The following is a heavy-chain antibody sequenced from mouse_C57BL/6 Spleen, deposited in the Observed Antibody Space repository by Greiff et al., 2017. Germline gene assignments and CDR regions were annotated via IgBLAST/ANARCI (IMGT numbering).Heavy chain of an antibody. CDR1: GFTFSDYG. CDR2: ISSGSSTI. J-gene: IGHJ4*01. CDR3: ARHSYAMDY. V-gene: IGHV5-17*01. Sequence: EVKLMESGGGLVKPGGSLKLSCAASGFTFSDYGMHWVRQAPEKGLEWVAYISSGSSTIYYADTVKGRFTISRDNAKNTLFLLMTSLRSEDTAMYYCARHSYAMDYWGQGTSVTVSS.